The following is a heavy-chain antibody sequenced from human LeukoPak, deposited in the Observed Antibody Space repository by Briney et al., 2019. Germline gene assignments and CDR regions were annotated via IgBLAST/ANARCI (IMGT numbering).Heavy chain of an antibody. D-gene: IGHD2-2*02. J-gene: IGHJ5*02. CDR3: ARHLGLYGGWFDP. V-gene: IGHV5-51*01. CDR2: IYPCDSYT. Sequence: XWXXIIYPCDSYTRYSPSFQGQVPISADKSISTAYLQWSSPKASDTAMYYCARHLGLYGGWFDPWGQGTLVTVSS.